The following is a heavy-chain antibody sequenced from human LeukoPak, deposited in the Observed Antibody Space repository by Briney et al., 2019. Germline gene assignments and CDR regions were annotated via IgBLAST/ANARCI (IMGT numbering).Heavy chain of an antibody. CDR3: AKGILRFLEWCFDY. D-gene: IGHD3-3*01. V-gene: IGHV3-30*02. CDR2: IRYDGSNK. J-gene: IGHJ4*02. Sequence: PGGSLRLSCAASGFTFSSYGMHWVRQAPGKGLEWVAFIRYDGSNKYYADSVKGRFTISRDNSKNTLHLQMNSLRAEDTAVHYCAKGILRFLEWCFDYWGQGTLVTVSS. CDR1: GFTFSSYG.